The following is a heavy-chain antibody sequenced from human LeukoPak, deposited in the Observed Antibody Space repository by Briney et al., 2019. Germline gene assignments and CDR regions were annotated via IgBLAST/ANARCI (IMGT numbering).Heavy chain of an antibody. D-gene: IGHD2-15*01. Sequence: GSSVKVSCKASGGTFSSSAISWVRQAPGQGLEWMGGIIPIFGTANYAQKFQGRVTITADKSTSTAYMELSSLRSEDTAVYYCARDGDCSGGSCPLDYWGQGTLVTVSS. V-gene: IGHV1-69*06. J-gene: IGHJ4*02. CDR1: GGTFSSSA. CDR3: ARDGDCSGGSCPLDY. CDR2: IIPIFGTA.